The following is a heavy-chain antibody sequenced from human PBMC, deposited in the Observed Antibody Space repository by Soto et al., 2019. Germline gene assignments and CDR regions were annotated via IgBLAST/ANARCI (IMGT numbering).Heavy chain of an antibody. CDR1: GGTFSSYT. J-gene: IGHJ4*02. CDR2: IIPILGIA. V-gene: IGHV1-69*02. D-gene: IGHD6-13*01. Sequence: QVQLVQSGAEVKKPGSSVKVSCKASGGTFSSYTISWVRQAPGQGLEWMGRIIPILGIANYAQKFQGRVTITEDKSTSTAYMELSSLRSEDTAVYYCARGGSSRAFDYWGQGPLVTVSS. CDR3: ARGGSSRAFDY.